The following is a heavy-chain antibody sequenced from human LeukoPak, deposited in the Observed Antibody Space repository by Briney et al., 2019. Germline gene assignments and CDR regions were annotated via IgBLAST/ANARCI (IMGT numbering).Heavy chain of an antibody. CDR1: GYSFTSYW. V-gene: IGHV5-51*01. Sequence: GESLKISCKGSGYSFTSYWIGWVRQMPGKGLEWMGIIYPGDSDTRYSPSFQGQVTISADKSISTAYLQWSSPKASDTAMYYCARLLGPRFLEWPLDYWGQGTLVTVSS. J-gene: IGHJ4*02. CDR2: IYPGDSDT. D-gene: IGHD3-3*01. CDR3: ARLLGPRFLEWPLDY.